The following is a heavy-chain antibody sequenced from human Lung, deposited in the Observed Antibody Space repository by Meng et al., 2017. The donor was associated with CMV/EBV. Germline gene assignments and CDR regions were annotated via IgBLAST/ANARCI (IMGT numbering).Heavy chain of an antibody. J-gene: IGHJ6*02. D-gene: IGHD2-2*02. V-gene: IGHV3-74*01. CDR3: VRGAMCSSTSCYKYYYYGMDV. CDR1: GFTFSTYW. CDR2: ISSDGSST. Sequence: GESLKISWASAGFTFSTYWMHWVRQVPWKGLVWVSRISSDGSSTRSYADSVKGRFTISRDNAKNTLYLQMNSLRDEDTAVYYCVRGAMCSSTSCYKYYYYGMDVXGQGXTVTVSS.